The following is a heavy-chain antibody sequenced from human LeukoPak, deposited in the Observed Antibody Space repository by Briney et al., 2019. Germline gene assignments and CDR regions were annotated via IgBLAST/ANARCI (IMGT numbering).Heavy chain of an antibody. Sequence: GGSLTLSCAPSGLTFSNYAMNWVRHAPGRALEWLSGFNWNGGRTGYEGSVKGRFTISRGNAKDCLYLQMNSLRAEDTALYYCAGIAAAHYYYYMDVWGKGTTVTVSS. V-gene: IGHV3-20*04. CDR3: AGIAAAHYYYYMDV. CDR2: FNWNGGRT. CDR1: GLTFSNYA. J-gene: IGHJ6*03. D-gene: IGHD6-13*01.